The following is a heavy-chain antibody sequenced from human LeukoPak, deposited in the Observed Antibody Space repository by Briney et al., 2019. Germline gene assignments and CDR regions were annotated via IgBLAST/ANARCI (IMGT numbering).Heavy chain of an antibody. V-gene: IGHV3-7*03. J-gene: IGHJ4*02. Sequence: GGSLRLSCAASGFTFSSYWMSWVRQAPGKGLEWVANIKQDGSEKYYVDSVKGRFTISRDNAKNSLFLQMNSLRAEDTAIYYCTTDTWYSAGHWGQGTLVTVSS. CDR3: TTDTWYSAGH. CDR2: IKQDGSEK. D-gene: IGHD2-15*01. CDR1: GFTFSSYW.